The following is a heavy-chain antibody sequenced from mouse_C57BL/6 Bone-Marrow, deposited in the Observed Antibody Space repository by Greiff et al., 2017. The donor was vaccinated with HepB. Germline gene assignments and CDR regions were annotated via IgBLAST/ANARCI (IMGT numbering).Heavy chain of an antibody. V-gene: IGHV1-5*01. D-gene: IGHD2-3*01. CDR1: GYTFPSYW. CDR3: TRWLLLFDY. CDR2: IYPGNSDT. Sequence: VQLQQSGTVLARPGASVKMSCKTSGYTFPSYWMHWVKQRPGQCLECIGAIYPGNSDTSYNQKFKGKAKLTAVTSASTAYMELSSLTDEDSAVYYCTRWLLLFDYWGQGATLTVSS. J-gene: IGHJ2*01.